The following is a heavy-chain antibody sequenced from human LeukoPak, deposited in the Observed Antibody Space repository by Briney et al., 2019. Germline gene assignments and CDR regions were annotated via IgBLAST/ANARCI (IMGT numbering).Heavy chain of an antibody. CDR2: IKSKTDGGTT. D-gene: IGHD2-15*01. CDR1: GFTFSNAW. CDR3: TTVLGRGGSCYFRY. Sequence: PGGSLRLSCAASGFTFSNAWMSWVRQAPGKGLEWVGRIKSKTDGGTTDYAAPVKGRFTISRDDSKNTLYLQMNSLKTEDTAVYYCTTVLGRGGSCYFRYWGQGTLVTVSS. V-gene: IGHV3-15*01. J-gene: IGHJ1*01.